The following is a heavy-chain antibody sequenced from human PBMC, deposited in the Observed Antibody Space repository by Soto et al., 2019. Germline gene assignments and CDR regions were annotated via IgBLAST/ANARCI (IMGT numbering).Heavy chain of an antibody. V-gene: IGHV3-21*01. CDR3: ARDYLPRLQFLDN. CDR2: ITSGSAYI. J-gene: IGHJ4*02. D-gene: IGHD3-3*01. Sequence: EVQLVESGGGLVKPGGSLRLSCAASGFTFSSFNMNWVRQAPGKGLEWVSSITSGSAYIYYADSVRGRFTVSRDNARNSLYLQMDSLRAEDTAVYYCARDYLPRLQFLDNWGQGILVTVSS. CDR1: GFTFSSFN.